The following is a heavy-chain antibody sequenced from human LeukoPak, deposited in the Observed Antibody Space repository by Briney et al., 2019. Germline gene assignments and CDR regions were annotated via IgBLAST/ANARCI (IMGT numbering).Heavy chain of an antibody. V-gene: IGHV3-21*01. Sequence: PGGSLRLSCAASGFTFSTYSMNWVRQAPGKGLEWVSSISTSSTYIYYADSVKGRFTISRDNAKNSLYLQMNSLRAEDTAVYYCARHEPVITLSSYYYGMDVWGPGTTVTVSS. CDR3: ARHEPVITLSSYYYGMDV. CDR2: ISTSSTYI. CDR1: GFTFSTYS. J-gene: IGHJ6*02. D-gene: IGHD1-14*01.